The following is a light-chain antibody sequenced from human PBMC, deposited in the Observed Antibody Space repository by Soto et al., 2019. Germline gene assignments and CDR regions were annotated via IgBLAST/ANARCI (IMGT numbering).Light chain of an antibody. J-gene: IGKJ1*01. CDR2: GAS. V-gene: IGKV3-15*01. CDR3: QQYNSWPRT. Sequence: EIVMTQSPAPLSVSPGERATLSCMASQSVSSNLAWYQQKPGQAPRLLIYGASTVATGIPARFSGSGSGTEFTLTISSLQSEDFAVYYCQQYNSWPRTCGQGPKVES. CDR1: QSVSSN.